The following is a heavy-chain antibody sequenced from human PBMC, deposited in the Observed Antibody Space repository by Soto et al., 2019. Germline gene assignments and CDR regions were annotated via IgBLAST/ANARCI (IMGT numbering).Heavy chain of an antibody. D-gene: IGHD6-13*01. CDR2: ISYDGSNK. CDR1: GFTFSSYA. Sequence: GGSLRLSCAASGFTFSSYAMHWVRQAPGKGLEWVAVISYDGSNKYYADSVKGRFTISRDNSKNTLYLQMNSLRAEDAAVYYCARVPRTIYSSNWYSPPDYWGQGTLVTVSS. CDR3: ARVPRTIYSSNWYSPPDY. J-gene: IGHJ4*02. V-gene: IGHV3-30-3*01.